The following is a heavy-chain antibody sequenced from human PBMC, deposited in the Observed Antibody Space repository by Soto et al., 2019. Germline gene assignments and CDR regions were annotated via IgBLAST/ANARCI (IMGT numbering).Heavy chain of an antibody. J-gene: IGHJ6*03. Sequence: GGSLRLSCAASGFTFGRNSMNWVRQAPGKGLEWISYISGISSTIYYADSVKGRFTISRDNAKNSLYLQMSSLRAEDTAVYYCASAQQLAVNYYFFYMDVWGKGTAVTVSS. D-gene: IGHD6-13*01. CDR2: ISGISSTI. CDR3: ASAQQLAVNYYFFYMDV. CDR1: GFTFGRNS. V-gene: IGHV3-48*01.